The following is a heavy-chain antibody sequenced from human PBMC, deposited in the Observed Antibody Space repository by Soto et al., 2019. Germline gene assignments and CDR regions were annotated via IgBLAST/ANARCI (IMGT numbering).Heavy chain of an antibody. D-gene: IGHD6-13*01. CDR3: ARGLSYSSSWYLAMGLWFDP. Sequence: GASVKVSCKASGYTFTSYYMHWVRQAPGQGLEWMGIINPSGGSTSYAQKFQGRVTMTRDTSTSTVYMELSSLRSEDTAVYHCARGLSYSSSWYLAMGLWFDPWGQGTLVTVSS. J-gene: IGHJ5*02. CDR1: GYTFTSYY. CDR2: INPSGGST. V-gene: IGHV1-46*01.